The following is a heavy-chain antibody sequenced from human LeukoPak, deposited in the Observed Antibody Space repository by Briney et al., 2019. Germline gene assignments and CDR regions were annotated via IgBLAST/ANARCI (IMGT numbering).Heavy chain of an antibody. Sequence: SETLSLTCSVSGGSISSYYWSWIRQPPGRGLEWIGYFYYSGSTNYNPSLKSRVTISLGTSKNQFSLKLTSVTAADTAVYYCARSVGAYDYVWGSYRPIYFFYNWFDPWGQGTLVTVSS. D-gene: IGHD3-16*02. J-gene: IGHJ5*02. CDR1: GGSISSYY. V-gene: IGHV4-59*12. CDR2: FYYSGST. CDR3: ARSVGAYDYVWGSYRPIYFFYNWFDP.